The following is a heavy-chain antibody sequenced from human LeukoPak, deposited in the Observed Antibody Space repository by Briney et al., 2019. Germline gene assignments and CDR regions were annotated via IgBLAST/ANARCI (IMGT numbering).Heavy chain of an antibody. CDR3: AKETYSVAGTHIGY. V-gene: IGHV3-30*18. Sequence: PGGSLRLSCAASGFTFSSYGMHWVRQAPGKGLEWVAVISYDGSNKYYADSVKGRFTISRDNSKNTLYLQMNSLRAEDTAVYYCAKETYSVAGTHIGYWGQGTLVTVSS. D-gene: IGHD6-19*01. J-gene: IGHJ4*02. CDR2: ISYDGSNK. CDR1: GFTFSSYG.